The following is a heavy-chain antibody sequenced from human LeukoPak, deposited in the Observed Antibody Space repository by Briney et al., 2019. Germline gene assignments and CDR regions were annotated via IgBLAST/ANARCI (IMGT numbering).Heavy chain of an antibody. CDR2: ISGSGDST. Sequence: GGSLRLSCAASGFTFSSYAMSWARQAPGKGLEWVSAISGSGDSTYYADSVKGRFTISRDTSKNTLYLQMNSLRAEDTAVYYCGVDIVVVPGAPNWFDPWGQGTLVTVSS. V-gene: IGHV3-23*01. CDR1: GFTFSSYA. J-gene: IGHJ5*02. D-gene: IGHD2-2*01. CDR3: GVDIVVVPGAPNWFDP.